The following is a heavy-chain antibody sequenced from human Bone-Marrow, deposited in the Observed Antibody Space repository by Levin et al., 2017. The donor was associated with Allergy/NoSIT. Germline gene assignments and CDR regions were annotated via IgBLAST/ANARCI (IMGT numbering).Heavy chain of an antibody. CDR3: AGMKRNIRHALDM. V-gene: IGHV3-48*02. CDR1: GFAFSTYT. CDR2: INSGSTTI. J-gene: IGHJ3*02. D-gene: IGHD2/OR15-2a*01. Sequence: GESLKISCTASGFAFSTYTMNWVRQAPGKGLEWISKINSGSTTIDYADSVKGRFTTSRDNARNSLYLQVNSLRDEDTAVYFCAGMKRNIRHALDMWGQGTMVTVSS.